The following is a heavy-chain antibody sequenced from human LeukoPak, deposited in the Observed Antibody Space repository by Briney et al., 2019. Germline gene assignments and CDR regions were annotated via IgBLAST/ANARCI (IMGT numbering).Heavy chain of an antibody. CDR3: AKALGSCSSTSCPRRSYYYGLDV. Sequence: GGALRLSCVASGFTLSDYCMHWVRQVPGKGLVWVSRIENIERSPGYADSVKGRFTTSRDDAKNTLYLQMSSLRAEDTAVYYCAKALGSCSSTSCPRRSYYYGLDVWGQGTTVTVSS. J-gene: IGHJ6*02. CDR1: GFTLSDYC. D-gene: IGHD2-2*01. CDR2: IENIERSP. V-gene: IGHV3-74*01.